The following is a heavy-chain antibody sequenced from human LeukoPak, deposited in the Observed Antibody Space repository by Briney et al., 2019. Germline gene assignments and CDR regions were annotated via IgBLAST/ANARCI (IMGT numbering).Heavy chain of an antibody. CDR1: GFXFSSST. CDR2: ISSSSSNT. D-gene: IGHD4-17*01. Sequence: GGSLRLSCAASGFXFSSSTINWVRQAPGRGLEWVSSISSSSSNTHYADSVRGRFTISRDNAKNSLYLQMNSLRDEDTAVYYCVYGDNRGYWGQGTLVTVSS. CDR3: VYGDNRGY. V-gene: IGHV3-21*01. J-gene: IGHJ4*02.